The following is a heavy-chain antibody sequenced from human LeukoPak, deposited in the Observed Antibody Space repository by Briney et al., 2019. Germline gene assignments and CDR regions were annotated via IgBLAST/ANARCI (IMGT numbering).Heavy chain of an antibody. D-gene: IGHD2-15*01. CDR2: INPSGGST. Sequence: TGGSLRLSCAASGFSFSSSGMHWLRQAPGQGLQWMGIINPSGGSTTYAQKFQGRVTMTRDTPTVTAYMELSSLRSEDTAVYYCARGKAASGDVFDFWGQGTMVTVSS. V-gene: IGHV1-46*01. J-gene: IGHJ3*01. CDR1: GFSFSSSG. CDR3: ARGKAASGDVFDF.